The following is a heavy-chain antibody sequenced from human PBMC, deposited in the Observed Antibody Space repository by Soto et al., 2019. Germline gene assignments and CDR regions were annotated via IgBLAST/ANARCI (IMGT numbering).Heavy chain of an antibody. V-gene: IGHV3-30*18. D-gene: IGHD6-6*01. CDR3: AQGGSCDI. CDR2: ITHDGYNR. Sequence: QVQLVESGGSVVQPGGSRRLSCAASGFSFSYYGLHWVRQAPGKGLEWLALITHDGYNRYYADSVKGRFTISRDNSKNTILLQMHNLKSEDTAVYYCAQGGSCDICGQGTPDTVAA. CDR1: GFSFSYYG. J-gene: IGHJ4*02.